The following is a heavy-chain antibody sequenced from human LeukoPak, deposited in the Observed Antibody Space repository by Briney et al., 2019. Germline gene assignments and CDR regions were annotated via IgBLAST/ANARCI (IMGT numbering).Heavy chain of an antibody. V-gene: IGHV3-21*01. D-gene: IGHD3-3*01. J-gene: IGHJ4*02. CDR2: ISGTSSFI. CDR3: ARDARYDFRPFDS. Sequence: GRSLRLSCAASGFTFSRYPMNWIRQVPGKGLEWVSSISGTSSFIYYADSVKGRFTISRDNAKNSLYLQMNSLTVEDTAVYYCARDARYDFRPFDSWGQGILVTVSS. CDR1: GFTFSRYP.